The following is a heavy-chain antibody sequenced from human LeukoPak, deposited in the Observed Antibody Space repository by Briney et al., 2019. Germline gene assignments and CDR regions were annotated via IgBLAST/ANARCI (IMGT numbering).Heavy chain of an antibody. CDR1: GGTFSSFA. V-gene: IGHV1-69*13. CDR3: ARVFGYSYGLGGFDY. CDR2: IIPIFGTA. J-gene: IGHJ4*02. Sequence: SVKVSCKASGGTFSSFAISWVRQAPGQGLEWMGGIIPIFGTANYAQKFQGRVTITADESTSTAYMELSSLRSEDTAVYYCARVFGYSYGLGGFDYWGQGTLVTVSS. D-gene: IGHD5-18*01.